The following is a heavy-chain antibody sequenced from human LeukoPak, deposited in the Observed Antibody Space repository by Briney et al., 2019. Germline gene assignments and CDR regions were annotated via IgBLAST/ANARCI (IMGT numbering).Heavy chain of an antibody. Sequence: SETLSLTCAVSGYSISSGYYWGWIRQPPGKGLEWIGSIYHSGSTYYNPSLKSRVTISVDTSKHQFSLKLSSVTAADTAVYYCARENYYDSSGNDYWGQGTLVTVSS. CDR2: IYHSGST. CDR1: GYSISSGYY. V-gene: IGHV4-38-2*02. D-gene: IGHD3-22*01. J-gene: IGHJ4*02. CDR3: ARENYYDSSGNDY.